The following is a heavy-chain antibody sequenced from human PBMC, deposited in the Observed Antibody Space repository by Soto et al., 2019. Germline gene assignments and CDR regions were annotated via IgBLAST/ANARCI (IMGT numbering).Heavy chain of an antibody. CDR1: GFTFSSYE. CDR3: ARGRGLGNRYGMDV. V-gene: IGHV3-48*03. D-gene: IGHD3-16*01. Sequence: EVQLVESGGGLVQPGGSLRLSCAASGFTFSSYEMNWVRQAPGKGLEWVSYISSSGSTIYYADSVKGRFTISRDNAKNSLYLQMNSLRAEDTAVYYCARGRGLGNRYGMDVWGQGTTVTVSS. J-gene: IGHJ6*02. CDR2: ISSSGSTI.